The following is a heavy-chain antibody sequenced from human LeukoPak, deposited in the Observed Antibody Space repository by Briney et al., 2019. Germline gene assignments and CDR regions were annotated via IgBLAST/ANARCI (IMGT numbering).Heavy chain of an antibody. V-gene: IGHV4-34*01. CDR3: ARVFRPHGIAARPSPAPLDY. CDR2: INHSGST. CDR1: GGSFSGYY. D-gene: IGHD6-13*01. J-gene: IGHJ4*02. Sequence: SETLSLTCAVYGGSFSGYYWSWIRQPPGKGLEWIGEINHSGSTNYNPSLKSRVTISVDTSKNQFSLKLSSVTAADTAVYYCARVFRPHGIAARPSPAPLDYWGQGTLVTVSS.